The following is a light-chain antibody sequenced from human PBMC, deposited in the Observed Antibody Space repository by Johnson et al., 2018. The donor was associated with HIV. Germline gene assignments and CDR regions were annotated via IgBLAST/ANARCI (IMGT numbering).Light chain of an antibody. CDR1: TSNVGNNF. J-gene: IGLJ1*01. Sequence: QSVLTQPPSVSAAPGQEVIISCSGSTSNVGNNFVSWYQQFPGRAPKLLIYENNKRPSGIPDRFSGSKSGTSATLGIPGLQTSDEADYYCATWVGSLTIGGVFGTGTKVTVL. CDR2: ENN. V-gene: IGLV1-51*02. CDR3: ATWVGSLTIGGV.